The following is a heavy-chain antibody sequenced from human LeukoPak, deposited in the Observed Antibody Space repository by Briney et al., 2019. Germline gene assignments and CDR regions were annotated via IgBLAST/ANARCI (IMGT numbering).Heavy chain of an antibody. V-gene: IGHV3-21*01. CDR2: ISGSSSYI. Sequence: PGGSLRLSCAASGFTFSSYSMNWVRQAPGKGLEWVSSISGSSSYIYYADSVKGRFTISRDNAKNSLYLQMNSLRAEDTAVYYCARGSARYYDSSGYLNWFDPWGQGTLVTVSS. CDR3: ARGSARYYDSSGYLNWFDP. D-gene: IGHD3-22*01. CDR1: GFTFSSYS. J-gene: IGHJ5*02.